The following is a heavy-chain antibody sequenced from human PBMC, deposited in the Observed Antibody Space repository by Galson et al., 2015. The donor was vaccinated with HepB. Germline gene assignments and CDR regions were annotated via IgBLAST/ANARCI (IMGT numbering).Heavy chain of an antibody. D-gene: IGHD6-19*01. CDR2: ISYDGSNR. V-gene: IGHV3-30-3*01. Sequence: SLRLSCAASGFSFSTYALHWVRQAPGRGLEWVAVISYDGSNRYHADSVKGRFTISRDNSKNTLYLQMNSLRTEDTAVYYCASQPRIVVAVQVWGQGTLVTVSS. J-gene: IGHJ4*02. CDR1: GFSFSTYA. CDR3: ASQPRIVVAVQV.